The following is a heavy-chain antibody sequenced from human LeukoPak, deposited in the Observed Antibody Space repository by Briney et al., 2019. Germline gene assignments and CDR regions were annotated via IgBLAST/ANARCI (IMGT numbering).Heavy chain of an antibody. Sequence: GGSLRPSCAASGFTFSSYAMHWVRQAPGKGLEWVAVISYDGSNKYYADSVKGRFTISRDNSKNTLYLQMNSLRAEDTAVYYCARDGYNYGNYWGQGTLVTVSS. CDR2: ISYDGSNK. CDR1: GFTFSSYA. J-gene: IGHJ4*02. V-gene: IGHV3-30-3*01. CDR3: ARDGYNYGNY. D-gene: IGHD5-24*01.